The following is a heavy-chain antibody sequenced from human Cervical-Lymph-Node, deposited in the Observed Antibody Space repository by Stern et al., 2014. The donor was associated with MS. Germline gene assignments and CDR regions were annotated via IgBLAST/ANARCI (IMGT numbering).Heavy chain of an antibody. D-gene: IGHD3-22*01. CDR1: GDSVSSNRAA. CDR3: ARVYYDTTAYSYFDP. V-gene: IGHV6-1*01. CDR2: TYYRSKWYY. J-gene: IGHJ5*02. Sequence: QVQLVESGPGLVKPSQTLSLTCALSGDSVSSNRAAWHWIRQSPSRGLEWLGRTYYRSKWYYDYALSVKGRITINADTSKTQFSLHLSSVTPEDTAVYYCARVYYDTTAYSYFDPWGQGTLVTVSS.